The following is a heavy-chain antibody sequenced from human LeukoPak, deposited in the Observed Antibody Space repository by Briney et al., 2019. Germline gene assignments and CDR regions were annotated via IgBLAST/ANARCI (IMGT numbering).Heavy chain of an antibody. Sequence: SQTLSLTCTVSGGSISSGDYYWSWIRQPPGKGLEWIGYIYYSGSTYYNPSLKSRVTISVDTSKNQFSLKLSSVTAADTAVYYCARVPDDSSGYHDYWGQGTLVTVSS. CDR1: GGSISSGDYY. CDR3: ARVPDDSSGYHDY. CDR2: IYYSGST. J-gene: IGHJ4*02. V-gene: IGHV4-30-4*08. D-gene: IGHD3-22*01.